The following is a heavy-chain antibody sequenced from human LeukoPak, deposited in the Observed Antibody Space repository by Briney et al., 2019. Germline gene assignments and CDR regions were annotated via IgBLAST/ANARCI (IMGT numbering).Heavy chain of an antibody. Sequence: SETPSVTCTVPVGSITISSYYWGWVRHPPRRGRGWIWCSYYSVSTSYKSSLKSRFTISVATSRNQCSLKLSSVTVADRALFYCGRGRVGWLQAYRFDYWGQGPLVSVSS. V-gene: IGHV4-39*07. CDR2: SYYSVST. J-gene: IGHJ4*02. CDR3: GRGRVGWLQAYRFDY. D-gene: IGHD5-24*01. CDR1: VGSITISSYY.